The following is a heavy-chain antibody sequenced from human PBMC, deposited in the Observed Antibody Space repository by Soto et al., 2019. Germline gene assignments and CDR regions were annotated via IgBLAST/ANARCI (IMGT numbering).Heavy chain of an antibody. CDR3: ARQASYWHGGGGWFDP. CDR1: GFTFSAYD. CDR2: IGTLHDT. Sequence: EVQLVETGGGLVQPGGSLRLSCAASGFTFSAYDMHWVRQPTGKGLEWVSAIGTLHDTYYPDSVKGRFTISRENAKNSLYLQMHRLTAGDTAVYYCARQASYWHGGGGWFDPWGQGTLVTVSS. D-gene: IGHD2-8*02. J-gene: IGHJ5*02. V-gene: IGHV3-13*01.